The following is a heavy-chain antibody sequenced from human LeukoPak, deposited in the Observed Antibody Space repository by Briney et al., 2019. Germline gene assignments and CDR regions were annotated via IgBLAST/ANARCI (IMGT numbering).Heavy chain of an antibody. CDR2: ISSSSSTI. CDR1: GFTFSSYS. Sequence: GGSLRLSCAASGFTFSSYSMNWVRQAPGKGLEWVSYISSSSSTIYYADSVKGRFTISRDNSKNTLYLQMNSLRAEDTAVYYCAKDSVATPYYMDVWGKGTTVTVSS. CDR3: AKDSVATPYYMDV. V-gene: IGHV3-48*01. J-gene: IGHJ6*03. D-gene: IGHD1-26*01.